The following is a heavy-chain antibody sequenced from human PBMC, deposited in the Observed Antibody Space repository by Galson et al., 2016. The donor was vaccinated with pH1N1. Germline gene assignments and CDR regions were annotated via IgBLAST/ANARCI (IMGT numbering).Heavy chain of an antibody. D-gene: IGHD6-25*01. CDR2: ISNDGSTT. Sequence: SLRLSCAASGFTFSSFWMHWVRQVPGKGLVWVSRISNDGSTTYYADSVKGRFTISRDNAKNTLYLQMNSLTADDTAVYYCARDGSGRSNNIDFWGQGTLVTVSS. CDR1: GFTFSSFW. V-gene: IGHV3-74*01. CDR3: ARDGSGRSNNIDF. J-gene: IGHJ4*02.